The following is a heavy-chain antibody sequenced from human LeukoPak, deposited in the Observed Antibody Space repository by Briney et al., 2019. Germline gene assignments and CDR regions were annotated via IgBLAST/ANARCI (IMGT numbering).Heavy chain of an antibody. J-gene: IGHJ4*02. V-gene: IGHV4-39*01. CDR2: IYYSGST. CDR3: AGSIAAAGSFDY. D-gene: IGHD6-13*01. Sequence: SETLSLTCTVSGGSISSSSYYWGWIRQPPGKGLEWIGSIYYSGSTYYNPSPKSRVTISVDTSKNQFSLKLSSVTAADTAVYYCAGSIAAAGSFDYWGQGTLVTVSS. CDR1: GGSISSSSYY.